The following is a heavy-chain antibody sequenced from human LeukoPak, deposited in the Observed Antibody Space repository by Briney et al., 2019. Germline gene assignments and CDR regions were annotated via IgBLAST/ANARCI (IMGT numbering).Heavy chain of an antibody. J-gene: IGHJ3*02. CDR3: ARGRGWGTFYI. V-gene: IGHV3-13*04. D-gene: IGHD3-10*01. CDR2: IGTAGDT. Sequence: GGSLRLSCAASGFTFSSYDMHWVRQGPGKGLEWVSAIGTAGDTYYPGSVKGRFTTSRENAKNSLYLQMNSLRVGDTAVYYWARGRGWGTFYIWGQGTMVTVSS. CDR1: GFTFSSYD.